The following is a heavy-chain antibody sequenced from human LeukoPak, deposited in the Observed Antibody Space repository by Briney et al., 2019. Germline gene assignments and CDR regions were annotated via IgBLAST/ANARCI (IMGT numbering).Heavy chain of an antibody. Sequence: PGRSLRLSCAASGFTFSSYGMHWVRQAPGKGLEWVAVISYDGSNKYYADSVKGRFTISRDNSKNTLYLQMNSLRAEDTAVYYCAKDLETAAGTNYCYGMDVWGKGTTVTVSS. CDR3: AKDLETAAGTNYCYGMDV. V-gene: IGHV3-30*18. CDR1: GFTFSSYG. J-gene: IGHJ6*04. D-gene: IGHD6-13*01. CDR2: ISYDGSNK.